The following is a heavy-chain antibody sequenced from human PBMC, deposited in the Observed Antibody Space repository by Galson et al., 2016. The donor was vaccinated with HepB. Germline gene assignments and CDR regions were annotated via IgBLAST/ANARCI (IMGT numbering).Heavy chain of an antibody. CDR3: AKDLWINKWTNDFDY. Sequence: SLRLSCAASGFTLTNYGMHWVRQAPGKGLEWVAMISYDGSAEYYADSVKGRFTISRDNSENTMYLQMSSLRTEDTAVYYCAKDLWINKWTNDFDYWGQGTLVTVSS. CDR1: GFTLTNYG. CDR2: ISYDGSAE. D-gene: IGHD2-21*01. V-gene: IGHV3-30*18. J-gene: IGHJ4*02.